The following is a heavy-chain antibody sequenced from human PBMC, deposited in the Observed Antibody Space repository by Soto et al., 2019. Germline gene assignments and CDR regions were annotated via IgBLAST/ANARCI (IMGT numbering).Heavy chain of an antibody. D-gene: IGHD2-2*01. V-gene: IGHV1-69*12. CDR3: ARNDCSSSSCYYYYYYSMDV. Sequence: QVQLVQSGAEVKKPGSSVKVSCKASGGTFSSYAISWVRQAPGQGLEWMGGIIPIFDTANYAQKFQGRVTSTADESTSTAYMELSSRRSEDTAVYYCARNDCSSSSCYYYYYYSMDVWGQGTTVTVSS. J-gene: IGHJ6*02. CDR1: GGTFSSYA. CDR2: IIPIFDTA.